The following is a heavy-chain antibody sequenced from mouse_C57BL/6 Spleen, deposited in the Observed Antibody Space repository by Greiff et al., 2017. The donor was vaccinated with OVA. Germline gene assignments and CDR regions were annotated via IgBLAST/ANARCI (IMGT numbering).Heavy chain of an antibody. CDR2: IYPGDGDT. D-gene: IGHD1-1*01. CDR1: GYAFSSSW. V-gene: IGHV1-82*01. Sequence: QVQLKESGPELVKPGASVKISCKASGYAFSSSWMNWVKQRPGKGLEWIGRIYPGDGDTNYNGKFKGKATLTADKSSSTAYMQLSSLTSEDSAVYFCARTVYAMDYWGQGTSVTVSS. CDR3: ARTVYAMDY. J-gene: IGHJ4*01.